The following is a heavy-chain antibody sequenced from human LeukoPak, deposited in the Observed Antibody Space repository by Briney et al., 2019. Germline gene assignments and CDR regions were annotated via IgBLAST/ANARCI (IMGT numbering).Heavy chain of an antibody. V-gene: IGHV4-38-2*01. CDR3: ARLFGGNMYYDFWSGYYGDAFDI. CDR2: IYHSGST. J-gene: IGHJ3*02. Sequence: SETLSHTCAVSGYSISSGYYWGWIRQPPGKGLEWIESIYHSGSTYYNPSLKSRVTISVDTSKNQFSLKLSSVTAADTAVYYCARLFGGNMYYDFWSGYYGDAFDIWGQGTMVSVSS. CDR1: GYSISSGYY. D-gene: IGHD3-3*01.